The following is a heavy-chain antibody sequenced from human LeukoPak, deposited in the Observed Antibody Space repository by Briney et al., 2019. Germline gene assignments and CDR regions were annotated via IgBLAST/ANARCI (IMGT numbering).Heavy chain of an antibody. CDR1: GFSFDESG. CDR2: INWNSGSI. CDR3: ARGGYTSSWDYFDF. D-gene: IGHD6-13*01. Sequence: GGSLRLSCAASGFSFDESGMHWVRQAPGKGPEWVSGINWNSGSIAYANSVRGRFAISRDNANNSLSLQMNSLRAEDTAFYYCARGGYTSSWDYFDFWGQGTLVSVSP. V-gene: IGHV3-9*01. J-gene: IGHJ4*02.